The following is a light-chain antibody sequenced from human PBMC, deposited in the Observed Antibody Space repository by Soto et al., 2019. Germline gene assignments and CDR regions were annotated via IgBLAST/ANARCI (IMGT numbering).Light chain of an antibody. V-gene: IGKV1-39*01. CDR1: QSISNY. J-gene: IGKJ3*01. Sequence: DIQMTQSPSSLSASVGDRVTITCRESQSISNYLNWYQQKPGKAPKLLIYAASSLQSGVPSRFSGSGSGTDFTLTISSLQPEDFATHYCQQSYSNVILTFGPGTKVDIK. CDR3: QQSYSNVILT. CDR2: AAS.